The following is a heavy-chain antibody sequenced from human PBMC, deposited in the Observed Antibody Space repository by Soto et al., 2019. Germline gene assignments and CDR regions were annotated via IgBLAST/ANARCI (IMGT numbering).Heavy chain of an antibody. CDR2: IYSGGST. J-gene: IGHJ6*02. V-gene: IGHV3-53*01. CDR1: GLTVSSNY. Sequence: GGSLRLSCAASGLTVSSNYMSWVRQAQGKGLEWVSVIYSGGSTYYADSVKGRVTISRDTSQNMLYLQMNSLRAEGTAVYYCARGTSRAARPSFYYYSMDVWGQGTRVTVSS. CDR3: ARGTSRAARPSFYYYSMDV. D-gene: IGHD6-6*01.